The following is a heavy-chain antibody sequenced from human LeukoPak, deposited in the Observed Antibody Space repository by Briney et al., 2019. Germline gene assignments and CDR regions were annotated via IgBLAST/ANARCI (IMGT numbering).Heavy chain of an antibody. CDR3: AELGITMIGGV. D-gene: IGHD3-10*02. V-gene: IGHV3-48*03. CDR1: GFTFSSYE. J-gene: IGHJ6*04. Sequence: GGSLRLSCAASGFTFSSYEMNWVRQAPGEGLEWVSYISSSGSTIYYADSVKGRFTISGDNAKNSLYLQMNSLRAEDTAVHYCAELGITMIGGVWGKGTTVTISS. CDR2: ISSSGSTI.